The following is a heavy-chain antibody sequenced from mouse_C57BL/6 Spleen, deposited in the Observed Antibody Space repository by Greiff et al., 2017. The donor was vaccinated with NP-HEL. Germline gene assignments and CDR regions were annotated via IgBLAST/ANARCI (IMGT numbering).Heavy chain of an antibody. CDR1: GYAFSSYW. CDR3: AREGDYYGYWYFDV. J-gene: IGHJ1*03. D-gene: IGHD1-1*01. V-gene: IGHV1-80*01. CDR2: IYPGDGDT. Sequence: QVQLQQSGAELVKPGASVKISCKASGYAFSSYWMNWVKQRPGKGLEWIGQIYPGDGDTNYNGKFKGKATLTADKSSSTAYMQRSSLTSEDSAVYFCAREGDYYGYWYFDVWGTGTTVTVSS.